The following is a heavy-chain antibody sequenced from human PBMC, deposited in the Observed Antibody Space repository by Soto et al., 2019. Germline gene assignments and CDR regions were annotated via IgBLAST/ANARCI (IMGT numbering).Heavy chain of an antibody. CDR1: RGTISSYA. Sequence: GTSVKATCKASRGTISSYAISWVRQAPVQGPEWMGAITPISGTASYAQKFQGRFTITADKSPSTAYMELSTLRSEDTAAYYCARNSNSYGAGSYNPVLDYWGQGTLATVSS. J-gene: IGHJ4*02. CDR3: ARNSNSYGAGSYNPVLDY. V-gene: IGHV1-69*06. CDR2: ITPISGTA. D-gene: IGHD3-10*01.